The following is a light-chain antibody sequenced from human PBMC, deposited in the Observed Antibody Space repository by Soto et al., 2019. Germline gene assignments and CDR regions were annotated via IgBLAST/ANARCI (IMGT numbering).Light chain of an antibody. J-gene: IGKJ1*01. CDR3: QHYNSYSEA. CDR1: QSISTW. CDR2: AAS. Sequence: DIQMTQSPSTLSASVVDRVTITFRASQSISTWLAWYQQKPGEAPKLLIYAASSLESGVPSRFSGSGSGTEFTLTISSLQPDDFATYYCQHYNSYSEAFGQGTKVDIK. V-gene: IGKV1-5*03.